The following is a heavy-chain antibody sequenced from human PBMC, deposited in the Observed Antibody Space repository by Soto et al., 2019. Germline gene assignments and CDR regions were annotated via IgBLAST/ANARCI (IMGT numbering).Heavy chain of an antibody. CDR3: ARSGEGRFFDY. Sequence: SETLSLTCAVYGGSLSGYSWSWIRQPPGKGLEWIGEINHSGSTNYNPSLKSRVTISVDTSKNQFSLKLSSVTAADTAVYYCARSGEGRFFDYWGQGTLVTVSS. CDR2: INHSGST. V-gene: IGHV4-34*01. D-gene: IGHD3-10*01. J-gene: IGHJ4*02. CDR1: GGSLSGYS.